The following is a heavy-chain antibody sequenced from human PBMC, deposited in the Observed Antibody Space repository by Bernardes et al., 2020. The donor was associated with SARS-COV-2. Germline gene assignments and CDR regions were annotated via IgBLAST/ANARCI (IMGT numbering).Heavy chain of an antibody. CDR3: ARDYSSYGWGFDY. J-gene: IGHJ4*02. CDR1: GFTLSSFS. Sequence: GGSLRLSCPASGFTLSSFSIIWVRPAPGKGLEWVSSISSFSSYISYADSVKGRFTISRDNAKNSLYLQMNSLRAEDTAVYYCARDYSSYGWGFDYWGQGTLVTVSS. V-gene: IGHV3-21*01. D-gene: IGHD5-18*01. CDR2: ISSFSSYI.